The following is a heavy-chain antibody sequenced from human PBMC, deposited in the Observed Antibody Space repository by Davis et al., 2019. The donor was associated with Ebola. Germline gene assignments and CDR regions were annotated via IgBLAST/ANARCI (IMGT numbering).Heavy chain of an antibody. D-gene: IGHD3-3*01. J-gene: IGHJ6*04. Sequence: GGSLRLSCEASGFTFSSYSMNWVRQAPGKGLEWVSSISSSTDYIYYADSMKGRFTISRDNAKNSLYLQMNSLRAEDTAVYYCASGVYGMDVWGKGTTVTVSS. CDR1: GFTFSSYS. CDR3: ASGVYGMDV. V-gene: IGHV3-21*01. CDR2: ISSSTDYI.